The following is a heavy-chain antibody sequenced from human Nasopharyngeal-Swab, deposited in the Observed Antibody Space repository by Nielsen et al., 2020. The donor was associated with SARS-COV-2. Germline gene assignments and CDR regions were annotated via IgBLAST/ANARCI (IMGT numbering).Heavy chain of an antibody. Sequence: SLKISCAASGFTFSSYSMNWVRQAPGKGLEWVAVISYDGSNKYYADSVKGGFTISRDNSKNTLYLQMNSLRAEDTAVYYCARSAGGGYYYGMDVWGQGTTVTVSS. D-gene: IGHD3-16*01. J-gene: IGHJ6*02. CDR1: GFTFSSYS. V-gene: IGHV3-30*03. CDR3: ARSAGGGYYYGMDV. CDR2: ISYDGSNK.